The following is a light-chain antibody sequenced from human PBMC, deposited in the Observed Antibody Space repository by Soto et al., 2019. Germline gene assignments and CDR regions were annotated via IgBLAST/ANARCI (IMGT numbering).Light chain of an antibody. CDR3: SSYTSSTTSV. CDR2: EVS. CDR1: SSDIGSYNF. Sequence: QSVLTQPASVSGSPGQSITISCTGTSSDIGSYNFVSWYQQHPGKAPKLIIYEVSNRPSGISNRFSGSKSDNTASLTISGLQAEDEADYYCSSYTSSTTSVFGIGTKVTAL. J-gene: IGLJ1*01. V-gene: IGLV2-14*01.